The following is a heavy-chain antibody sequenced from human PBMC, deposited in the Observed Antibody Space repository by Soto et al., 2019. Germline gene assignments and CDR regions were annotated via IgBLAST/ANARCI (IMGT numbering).Heavy chain of an antibody. CDR2: ISGSGGSI. CDR3: AKDIVAVGGYETFDF. CDR1: GFTFSNFA. V-gene: IGHV3-23*01. Sequence: EVQLSQSGGGLVQPGGSLRLSCAASGFTFSNFAMRWVRQAPGKGLEWVSDISGSGGSIYYAESVKGRFTISRDNSKNTLFLQMNSLRVEDTAVYYCAKDIVAVGGYETFDFWVQGTMVTVSS. D-gene: IGHD5-12*01. J-gene: IGHJ4*02.